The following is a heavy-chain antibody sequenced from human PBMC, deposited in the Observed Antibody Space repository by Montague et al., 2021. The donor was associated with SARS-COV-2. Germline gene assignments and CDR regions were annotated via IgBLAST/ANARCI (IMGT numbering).Heavy chain of an antibody. CDR3: ARPGSVSGWFYFDD. Sequence: SETLSLTCIVSGESIDRGTYYWGWIRQSPGKGPEWIGSLSSSGSTYYNPSLRSRVTISMDTSKNHFSLKVNSVTATDTAVYFCARPGSVSGWFYFDDWGQGTLVSVSS. D-gene: IGHD6-19*01. CDR1: GESIDRGTYY. CDR2: LSSSGST. V-gene: IGHV4-39*02. J-gene: IGHJ4*02.